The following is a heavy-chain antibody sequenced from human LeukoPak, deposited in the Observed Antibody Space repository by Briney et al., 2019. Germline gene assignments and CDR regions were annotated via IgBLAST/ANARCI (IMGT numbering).Heavy chain of an antibody. D-gene: IGHD3-10*01. CDR1: GYTFTSYA. Sequence: ASVKVSCKASGYTFTSYAMNWVRQAPGQGLEWMGWINTNTGNPTYAQGFTGRFVFSLDTSVSTAYLQISSLKAEDTAVYYCARGGDYYGSGTGIIHVGYMDVWGKGTTVTISS. J-gene: IGHJ6*03. V-gene: IGHV7-4-1*02. CDR2: INTNTGNP. CDR3: ARGGDYYGSGTGIIHVGYMDV.